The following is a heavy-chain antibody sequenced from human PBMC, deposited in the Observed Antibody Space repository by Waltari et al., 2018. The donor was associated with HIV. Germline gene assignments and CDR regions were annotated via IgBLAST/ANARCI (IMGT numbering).Heavy chain of an antibody. Sequence: QLQLQESGPGLVKPSETLSLTCTVSGGSISSSSYYWGWIRQPPGKGLEWIGSIYYRGSTYYHPSLKSRVTISVDTSKNQFSLKLSSVTAADTAVYYCARHLYYYDSSGYSAFDIWGQGTMVTVSS. V-gene: IGHV4-39*01. D-gene: IGHD3-22*01. J-gene: IGHJ3*02. CDR1: GGSISSSSYY. CDR3: ARHLYYYDSSGYSAFDI. CDR2: IYYRGST.